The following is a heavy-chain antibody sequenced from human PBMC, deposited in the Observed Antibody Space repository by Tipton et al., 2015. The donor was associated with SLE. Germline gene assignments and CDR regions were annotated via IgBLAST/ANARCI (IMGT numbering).Heavy chain of an antibody. J-gene: IGHJ4*02. CDR1: GGSISSSSYY. CDR3: ARVHAVEYIAAAGTFDY. D-gene: IGHD6-13*01. CDR2: IYYSGST. Sequence: TLSLTCTVSGGSISSSSYYWGWIRQPPGKGLEWIGSIYYSGSTYYNPSLKSRVTISVDTSKNQFSLKLSSVTAADTAVYYCARVHAVEYIAAAGTFDYWGQGTLVTVSS. V-gene: IGHV4-39*07.